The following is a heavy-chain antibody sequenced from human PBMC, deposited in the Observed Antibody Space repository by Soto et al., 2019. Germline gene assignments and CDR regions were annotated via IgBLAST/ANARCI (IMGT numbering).Heavy chain of an antibody. V-gene: IGHV1-69*01. D-gene: IGHD6-13*01. CDR2: IIPIFGTA. J-gene: IGHJ5*02. CDR1: GGTFSSYA. Sequence: SVKYTCKASGGTFSSYAISWVRQAPGQGLEWMGGIIPIFGTANYAQKFQGRVTITADESTSTAYMELSSLRSEDTAVYYCAREVQGAADDPWGQGTLVTVSS. CDR3: AREVQGAADDP.